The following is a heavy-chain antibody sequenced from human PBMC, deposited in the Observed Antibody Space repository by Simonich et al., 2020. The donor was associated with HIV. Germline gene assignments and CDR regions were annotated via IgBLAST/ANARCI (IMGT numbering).Heavy chain of an antibody. CDR3: ARDGRKGSSTSCSDY. Sequence: EVQLVESGGGLVKPGGSLRLSCAASGFTFSSYSMNWVRQAPGKGLEWVSSISSSSRYTYYADSVKGRFTISRDNAKNSLYLQMNSLRAEDTAVYYCARDGRKGSSTSCSDYWGQGTLVTVSS. J-gene: IGHJ4*02. D-gene: IGHD2-2*01. V-gene: IGHV3-21*01. CDR1: GFTFSSYS. CDR2: ISSSSRYT.